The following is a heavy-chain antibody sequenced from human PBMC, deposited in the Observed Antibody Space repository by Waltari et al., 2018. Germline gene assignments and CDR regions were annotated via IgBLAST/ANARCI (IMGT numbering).Heavy chain of an antibody. Sequence: QLQLQESGPGLVKPSETLSLTCTVSGGSISSSSYYWGWIRQPPGKGLEWIGSIYYCGSTYYSPPLKSRVTISVDTSKNQFSLKLSSVTAADTAVYYCASLGQWLVDWGQGTLVTVSS. CDR2: IYYCGST. V-gene: IGHV4-39*01. CDR1: GGSISSSSYY. D-gene: IGHD6-19*01. J-gene: IGHJ4*02. CDR3: ASLGQWLVD.